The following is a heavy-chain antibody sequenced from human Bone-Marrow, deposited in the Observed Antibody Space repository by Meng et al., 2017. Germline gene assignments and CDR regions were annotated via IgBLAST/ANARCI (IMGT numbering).Heavy chain of an antibody. CDR1: GYTFGSYG. CDR3: ARDIGGED. D-gene: IGHD3-10*01. V-gene: IGHV1-18*01. Sequence: VQVVQCGGAGKLPGSSVQVSCKAFGYTFGSYGISWVRQAPGQGLECMGWISAYNGNTTYAQKLQGRVTMTTTTSTSTSYMGLRRLRSDDTAVYNCARDIGGEDWGEGTLVTVSS. J-gene: IGHJ4*02. CDR2: ISAYNGNT.